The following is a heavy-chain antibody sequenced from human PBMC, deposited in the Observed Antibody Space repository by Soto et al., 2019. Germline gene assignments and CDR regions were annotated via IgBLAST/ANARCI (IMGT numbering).Heavy chain of an antibody. CDR1: RAFINSGGFY. J-gene: IGHJ5*02. D-gene: IGHD1-26*01. CDR3: VRGGIAGHWFDP. CDR2: IFHSGST. V-gene: IGHV4-31*03. Sequence: QVQLQESGPGLVKPSQTLSLTCSVSRAFINSGGFYYSWIRQPPGKGLEWLGYIFHSGSTLYNPSLRGRLTLPADTSRTQLSLHLTTVTAADTAVYYCVRGGIAGHWFDPWGQGILVTVSS.